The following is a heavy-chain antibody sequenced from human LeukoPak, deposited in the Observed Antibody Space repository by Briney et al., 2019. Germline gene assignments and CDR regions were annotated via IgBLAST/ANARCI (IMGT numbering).Heavy chain of an antibody. D-gene: IGHD6-13*01. V-gene: IGHV3-21*06. CDR3: AGGSSTMSYFFDC. Sequence: PGGSLRLSCAVSGLTFSRYSMNWVRQAPGKGLEWVSSISSSSGHIYYADSVKGRFTISRDNAKNLLFLQMNSLRAEDTAVYFCAGGSSTMSYFFDCWGQGTLVTVSS. J-gene: IGHJ4*02. CDR2: ISSSSGHI. CDR1: GLTFSRYS.